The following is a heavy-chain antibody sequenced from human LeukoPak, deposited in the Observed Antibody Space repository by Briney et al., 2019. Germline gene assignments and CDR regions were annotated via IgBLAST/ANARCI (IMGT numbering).Heavy chain of an antibody. J-gene: IGHJ4*02. V-gene: IGHV4-39*01. D-gene: IGHD6-19*01. CDR3: ARHPTEIAVAGTFDY. CDR2: IYYSGST. CDR1: GGSISSSSYY. Sequence: SETLSLTCTVSGGSISSSSYYWGWIRQPPGKGLEWIGNIYYSGSTYYNPSLESRVTISVDTSKNQFSLKLCSVTAADTAVYYCARHPTEIAVAGTFDYWGQGTLVTVSS.